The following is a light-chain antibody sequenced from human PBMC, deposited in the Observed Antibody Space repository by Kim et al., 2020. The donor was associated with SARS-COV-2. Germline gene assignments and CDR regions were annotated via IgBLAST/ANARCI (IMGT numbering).Light chain of an antibody. Sequence: LSPGERATPAGRASQSVSSYLAWYQQKPGQAPMLLIYDASNRATGIPARFSGSGSGTDFTLTISSLEPEDFAVYYCQQRSNWPLTFGGGTKVDIK. J-gene: IGKJ4*01. CDR2: DAS. CDR1: QSVSSY. CDR3: QQRSNWPLT. V-gene: IGKV3-11*01.